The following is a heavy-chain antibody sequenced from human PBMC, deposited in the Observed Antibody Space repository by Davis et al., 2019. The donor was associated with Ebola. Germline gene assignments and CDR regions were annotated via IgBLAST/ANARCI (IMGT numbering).Heavy chain of an antibody. CDR3: AAYYVAGNRFDP. D-gene: IGHD3-16*01. V-gene: IGHV1-58*02. CDR2: IVVGSGNT. Sequence: AASVKVSCKASGFTFTSSAMQWVRQARGQRLEWIGYIVVGSGNTNYAQKFQERVTITRDMSTSTAYMELSSLRSEDTAVYYCAAYYVAGNRFDPWGQGTLVTVSS. CDR1: GFTFTSSA. J-gene: IGHJ5*02.